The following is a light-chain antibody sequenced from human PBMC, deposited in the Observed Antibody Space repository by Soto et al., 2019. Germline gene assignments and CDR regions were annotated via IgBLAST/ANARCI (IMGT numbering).Light chain of an antibody. CDR1: QSVSSSS. CDR2: GAS. Sequence: EIVLTQSPVTLSLSPGERATLSCRASQSVSSSSLAWYRHKPGQAPSLLIYGASNRATGISGRFSGSGSGTDFTLTISVLEPEDFAVYYCQKYGSSRTFGQGTKVEIK. V-gene: IGKV3-20*01. J-gene: IGKJ1*01. CDR3: QKYGSSRT.